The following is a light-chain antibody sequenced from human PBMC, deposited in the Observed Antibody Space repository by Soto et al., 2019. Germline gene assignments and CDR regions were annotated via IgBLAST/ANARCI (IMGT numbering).Light chain of an antibody. CDR2: VAF. CDR1: QSVSSN. J-gene: IGKJ4*01. CDR3: QQYNVWSLT. Sequence: EIVMTQSPATLSVSPGERATLSCRASQSVSSNLAWYQQKPGQTPKLLIYVAFTRATGIPARFSGSGSGTEFTLTISSLQSEDFAVYYCQQYNVWSLTFGGGTKVEFK. V-gene: IGKV3-15*01.